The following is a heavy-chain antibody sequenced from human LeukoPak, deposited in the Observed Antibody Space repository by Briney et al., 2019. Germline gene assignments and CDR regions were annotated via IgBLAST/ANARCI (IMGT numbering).Heavy chain of an antibody. J-gene: IGHJ4*02. CDR3: ARGGYSSSWYWLY. Sequence: GGSLRLSCAASGFTFSSDWMTWVRQAPGKGLEWVANIKRDGSEKYYVDSVKGRFTISRDNAKNSLYLQMNSLRAEDTAVYYCARGGYSSSWYWLYWGQGTLVTVSS. V-gene: IGHV3-7*05. D-gene: IGHD6-13*01. CDR1: GFTFSSDW. CDR2: IKRDGSEK.